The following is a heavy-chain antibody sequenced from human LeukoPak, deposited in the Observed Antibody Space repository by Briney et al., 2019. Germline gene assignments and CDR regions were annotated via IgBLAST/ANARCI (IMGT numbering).Heavy chain of an antibody. CDR3: ARQGGYSSSPDF. Sequence: PSETLSLTCTVSGGSISSYYWSWIRQPPRKGLEWIGYVFYSGSANYNPSLKSRVTISVDTSKNQFSLKLSSVTAADTAVYYCARQGGYSSSPDFWGQGTLVTVSS. V-gene: IGHV4-59*08. CDR2: VFYSGSA. J-gene: IGHJ4*02. CDR1: GGSISSYY. D-gene: IGHD6-13*01.